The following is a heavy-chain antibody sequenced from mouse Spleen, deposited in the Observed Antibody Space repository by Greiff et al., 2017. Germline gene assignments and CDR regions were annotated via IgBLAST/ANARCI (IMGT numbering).Heavy chain of an antibody. CDR3: TRGGNDPPFAY. J-gene: IGHJ3*01. Sequence: EVKLVESGEGLVKPGGSLKLSCAASGFTFSSYAMSRVRQTPEKRLEWVAYISSGGDYIYYADTVKGRFTISRDNARNTLYLQMSSLKSEDTAMYYCTRGGNDPPFAYWGQGTLVTVSA. CDR2: ISSGGDYI. D-gene: IGHD2-3*01. V-gene: IGHV5-9-1*02. CDR1: GFTFSSYA.